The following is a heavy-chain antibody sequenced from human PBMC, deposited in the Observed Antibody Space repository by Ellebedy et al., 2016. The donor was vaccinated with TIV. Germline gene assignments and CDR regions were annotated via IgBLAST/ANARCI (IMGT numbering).Heavy chain of an antibody. CDR1: GGTFSSYA. V-gene: IGHV1-69*13. CDR2: IIPIFGTA. J-gene: IGHJ4*02. CDR3: ATTRNFITGDLGGH. Sequence: SVKVSCXASGGTFSSYAISWVRQAPGQGLEWMGGIIPIFGTANYAQKFQGRVTITADESTSTAYMELSSLRSEDTAVYYCATTRNFITGDLGGHWGQGTLVTVSS. D-gene: IGHD7-27*01.